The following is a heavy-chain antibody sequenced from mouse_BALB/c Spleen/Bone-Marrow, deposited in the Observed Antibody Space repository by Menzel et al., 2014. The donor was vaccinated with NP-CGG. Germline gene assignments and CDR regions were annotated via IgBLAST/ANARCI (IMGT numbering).Heavy chain of an antibody. J-gene: IGHJ2*01. CDR3: SKEKVGDFDY. Sequence: QVQLQQSGAELVRPGASVKLSCKALGFTLTDHEMHWVKQTPEHGLEWIGTIHPGSGGIDYKQKFKGKATLTADKSSSQAYMEISRLTYEDSDDYYCSKEKVGDFDYWGQGTTLTVSS. CDR2: IHPGSGGI. CDR1: GFTLTDHE. V-gene: IGHV1-15*01.